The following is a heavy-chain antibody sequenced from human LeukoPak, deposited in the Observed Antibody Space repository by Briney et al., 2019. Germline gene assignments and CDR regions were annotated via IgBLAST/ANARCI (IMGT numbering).Heavy chain of an antibody. CDR1: GFTFSSYA. D-gene: IGHD2-15*01. J-gene: IGHJ3*02. Sequence: GGSLRLSCAASGFTFSSYAMSWVRQAPGKGLEWVSAISGSGGSTYYADSVKGRFTISRDNSKNTLYLQMNSLRAEDTAVYYCARDGAGYCSGGSCSAYCGGDCSGAFDIWGQGTMVTVSS. CDR3: ARDGAGYCSGGSCSAYCGGDCSGAFDI. V-gene: IGHV3-23*01. CDR2: ISGSGGST.